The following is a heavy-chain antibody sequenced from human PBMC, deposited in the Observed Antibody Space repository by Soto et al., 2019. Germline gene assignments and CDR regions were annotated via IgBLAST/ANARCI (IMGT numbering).Heavy chain of an antibody. CDR2: IYQNGDT. D-gene: IGHD4-17*01. J-gene: IGHJ4*02. V-gene: IGHV4-31*03. CDR3: ARGDSTVSSGFDY. Sequence: SETLSLTCTVSGGPFSSGGYYWSWIRQEPVKGLEWIGYIYQNGDTSYNPSLKSRVTISAATSKTQFSLALSSVTAADTAVYYCARGDSTVSSGFDYWGQGMLVTVSS. CDR1: GGPFSSGGYY.